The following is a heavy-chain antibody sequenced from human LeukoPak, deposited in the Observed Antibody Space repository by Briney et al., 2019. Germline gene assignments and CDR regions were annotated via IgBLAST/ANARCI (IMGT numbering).Heavy chain of an antibody. CDR1: GYRFTNYW. V-gene: IGHV5-51*01. CDR3: ARHDGSYGTFDAFDI. CDR2: IYPGDSDT. D-gene: IGHD5-18*01. J-gene: IGHJ3*02. Sequence: GESLKISCKGSGYRFTNYWIGWVRQLPGKGLEWMGIIYPGDSDTRYSPSFQGQVTISADKSISTAYLQWSSLKASDTAMYYCARHDGSYGTFDAFDIWGQGTMVTVSS.